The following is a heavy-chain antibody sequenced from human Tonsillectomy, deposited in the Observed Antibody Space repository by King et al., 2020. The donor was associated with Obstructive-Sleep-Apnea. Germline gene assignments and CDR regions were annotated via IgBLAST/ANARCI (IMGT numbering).Heavy chain of an antibody. CDR2: IYYSGST. J-gene: IGHJ3*01. CDR3: ARDLPGQLLSFTPTRGSTMAL. CDR1: GGSISSSSYY. D-gene: IGHD2-2*01. Sequence: QLQESGPGLVKPSETLSLTCTVSGGSISSSSYYWGWIRQPPGKGLEWIGSIYYSGSTYYNPSLKSRVTISVDTSKNQFSLKLSSVTAADTAVYYCARDLPGQLLSFTPTRGSTMALWGQGTMVTVSS. V-gene: IGHV4-39*07.